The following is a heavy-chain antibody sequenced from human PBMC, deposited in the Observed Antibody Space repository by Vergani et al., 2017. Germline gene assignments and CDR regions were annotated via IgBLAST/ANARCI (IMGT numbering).Heavy chain of an antibody. J-gene: IGHJ4*02. CDR3: TRDPSTVVNPCYFDY. D-gene: IGHD4-23*01. CDR1: GGPFSSYT. V-gene: IGHV1-69*02. CDR2: IIPILGIA. Sequence: QVPLVQSGAEVKKPGSPVKVSCKAFGGPFSSYTISWVRQAPGQGLEWMGRIIPILGIANYAQTFQGRVTITADKSTSTAYMELSSLRSEDTAVYYCTRDPSTVVNPCYFDYWSQGTLVTVSS.